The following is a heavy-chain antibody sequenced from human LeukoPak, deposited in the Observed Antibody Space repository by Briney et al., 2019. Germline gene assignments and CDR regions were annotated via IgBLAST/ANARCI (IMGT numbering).Heavy chain of an antibody. CDR1: GFTFSSYA. D-gene: IGHD2-15*01. V-gene: IGHV3-23*01. CDR3: AKAFRVRGHRDGMDV. J-gene: IGHJ6*02. Sequence: GGSLRLSCAASGFTFSSYAMSWVRQAPGKGLEWVSAISGSGGSTYYADSVKGRFTISRDNSKNTLYLQMNSLRAEDTAVYYCAKAFRVRGHRDGMDVWGQGTTVTVSS. CDR2: ISGSGGST.